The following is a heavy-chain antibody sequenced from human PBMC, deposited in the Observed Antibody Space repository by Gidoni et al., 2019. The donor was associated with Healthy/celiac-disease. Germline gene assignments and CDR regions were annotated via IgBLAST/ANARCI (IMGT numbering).Heavy chain of an antibody. CDR2: INPNSGGT. CDR1: GYTFTGYY. CDR3: ARGPQVYYDILTGQTAYGMDV. V-gene: IGHV1-2*04. D-gene: IGHD3-9*01. J-gene: IGHJ6*02. Sequence: QVQLVQSGAEVKKPGASVKVSCKASGYTFTGYYMHWLLQAPGQGLEWMGWINPNSGGTNYAQKFQGWVTMTRDTSISTAYMELSRLRSDDTAVYYCARGPQVYYDILTGQTAYGMDVWGQGTTVTVSS.